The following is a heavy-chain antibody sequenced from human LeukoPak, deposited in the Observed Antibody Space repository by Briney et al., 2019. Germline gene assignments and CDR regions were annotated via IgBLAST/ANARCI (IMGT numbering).Heavy chain of an antibody. J-gene: IGHJ4*02. CDR3: ARYGGFWSGGENY. CDR1: GGSISSSSYY. D-gene: IGHD3-3*01. V-gene: IGHV4-39*01. CDR2: IYYSGST. Sequence: SETLSLTCTVSGGSISSSSYYWGWIRQPPGKGLEWIGSIYYSGSTYYKPSLKSRVTISVDTSKNQVSLKLSSVTAADTAVYYCARYGGFWSGGENYWGQGTLVTVSS.